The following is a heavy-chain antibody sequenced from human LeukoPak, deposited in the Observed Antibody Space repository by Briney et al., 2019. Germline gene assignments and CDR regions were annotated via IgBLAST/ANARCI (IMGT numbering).Heavy chain of an antibody. V-gene: IGHV1-18*01. D-gene: IGHD7-27*01. CDR2: ISAYNGNT. CDR3: ARATGDGYYYYYMDV. CDR1: GYTSPFYG. Sequence: GASVKASCKVSGYTSPFYGITWVRQAPGQGLEWMGWISAYNGNTNYAQKLQGRVTMTTDTSTSTAYMELRSLRSDDTAVYYCARATGDGYYYYYMDVWGKGTTVTVSS. J-gene: IGHJ6*03.